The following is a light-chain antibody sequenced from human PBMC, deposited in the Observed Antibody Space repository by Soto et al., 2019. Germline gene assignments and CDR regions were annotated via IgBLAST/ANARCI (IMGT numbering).Light chain of an antibody. J-gene: IGKJ2*01. CDR1: QSITGSY. CDR2: GAS. Sequence: ENVLTQSPGTLSLSPGERATVSCRASQSITGSYLAWYQQTPGQAPRILIYGASSRATGVPDRFSGSGSGTDFTLTISRLEPEDFAVYYCQQFNNWPHTFGQGTRLEIK. CDR3: QQFNNWPHT. V-gene: IGKV3-20*01.